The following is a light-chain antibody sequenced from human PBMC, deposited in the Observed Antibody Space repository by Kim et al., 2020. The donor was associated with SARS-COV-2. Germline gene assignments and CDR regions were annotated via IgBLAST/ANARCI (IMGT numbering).Light chain of an antibody. J-gene: IGLJ1*01. V-gene: IGLV1-40*01. CDR2: ANV. CDR1: SSNLGAAYD. CDR3: QSYDSSLSTYV. Sequence: QRVTISCTGSSSNLGAAYDVHWYQQLPGAAPKLLIYANVKRPSGVPDRFSGSQSGSSASLAISGLQAEDEAEYYCQSYDSSLSTYVFGTGTKVTVL.